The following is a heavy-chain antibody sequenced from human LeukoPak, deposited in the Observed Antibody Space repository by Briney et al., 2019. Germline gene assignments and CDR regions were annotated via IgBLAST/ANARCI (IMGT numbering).Heavy chain of an antibody. D-gene: IGHD3-22*01. Sequence: PGGSLRLSCAVSGSTVSNNYMSWFRQAPGKGLKWVSVIYSGGSTYYADSVKGRFTISRHTSKNTLYLQMTGLRAEDTAVYYCARGYYYDSRGHNSDAFDIWGQGTMVTVSS. CDR2: IYSGGST. CDR1: GSTVSNNY. J-gene: IGHJ3*02. CDR3: ARGYYYDSRGHNSDAFDI. V-gene: IGHV3-53*04.